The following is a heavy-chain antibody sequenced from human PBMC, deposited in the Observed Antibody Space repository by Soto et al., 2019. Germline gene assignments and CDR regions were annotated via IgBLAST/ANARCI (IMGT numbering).Heavy chain of an antibody. Sequence: PGGSLRLSCAASGFTFSSYGMHWVRQAPGKGLEWVAVIWYDGSNKYYADSVKGRFTISRDNSKNTLYLQMNSLRAEDTAVYYCAREAALQKGYCTNGVCLVAAFDIWGQGTMVTVSS. V-gene: IGHV3-33*01. CDR3: AREAALQKGYCTNGVCLVAAFDI. CDR2: IWYDGSNK. J-gene: IGHJ3*02. CDR1: GFTFSSYG. D-gene: IGHD2-8*01.